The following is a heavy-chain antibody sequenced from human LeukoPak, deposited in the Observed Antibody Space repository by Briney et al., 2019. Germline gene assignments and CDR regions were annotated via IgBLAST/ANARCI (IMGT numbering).Heavy chain of an antibody. CDR1: GFTFRSYA. V-gene: IGHV3-23*01. D-gene: IGHD2-21*02. CDR3: AKQVCGADCYYYYGMDV. Sequence: PGGSLGLSCAASGFTFRSYAMTWVRQAPGKGLEWVSSISDSGTSTYYADSVKGRFTISRDNSKNTLYLQMNSLRAEDTAVYYCAKQVCGADCYYYYGMDVWGQGTTVTVSS. J-gene: IGHJ6*02. CDR2: ISDSGTST.